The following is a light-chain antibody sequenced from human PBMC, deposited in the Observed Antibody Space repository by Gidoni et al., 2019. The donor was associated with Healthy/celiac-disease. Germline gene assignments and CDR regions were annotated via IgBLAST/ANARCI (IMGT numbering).Light chain of an antibody. V-gene: IGKV3-15*01. J-gene: IGKJ5*01. CDR2: GAS. Sequence: EIVMTQSPATLSVSPGERATLSCRASQSGSSNLAWYQQKPGQAPRLLIYGASTRATGIPARFSVSGSGTEFTLTISSLQSEDFAVYYCQQYNNWPPPITFGQGTRLEIK. CDR3: QQYNNWPPPIT. CDR1: QSGSSN.